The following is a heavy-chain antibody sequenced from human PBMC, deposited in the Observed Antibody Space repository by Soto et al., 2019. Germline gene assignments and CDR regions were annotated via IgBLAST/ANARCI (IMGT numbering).Heavy chain of an antibody. CDR1: GFTFTSSA. D-gene: IGHD3-9*01. J-gene: IGHJ6*03. Sequence: SVKVSCKASGFTFTSSAMQWVRQARGQRLEWIGWIVVGSGNTNYAQKFQERVTITRDMSTSTAYMELSSLRSEDTAVYYCAAGREILTGYYGLYYYYYMDVWGKGTTVTVSS. V-gene: IGHV1-58*02. CDR3: AAGREILTGYYGLYYYYYMDV. CDR2: IVVGSGNT.